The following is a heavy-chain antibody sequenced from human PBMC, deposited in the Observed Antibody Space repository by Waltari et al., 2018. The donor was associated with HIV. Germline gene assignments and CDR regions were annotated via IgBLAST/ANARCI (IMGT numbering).Heavy chain of an antibody. CDR3: ARTIFGVMITSDFFYGMDV. CDR1: GFISGDYA. D-gene: IGHD3-3*01. J-gene: IGHJ6*02. Sequence: QEQLVESGGGVAQPGRSLRLSCSASGFISGDYAMHWVRKAPGKGLEWVGLISFDGNNAYYADSVKGRFTISRDNSKNTMSLQMNSLRSDDTALYYCARTIFGVMITSDFFYGMDVWGQGTTVTVS. V-gene: IGHV3-30-3*01. CDR2: ISFDGNNA.